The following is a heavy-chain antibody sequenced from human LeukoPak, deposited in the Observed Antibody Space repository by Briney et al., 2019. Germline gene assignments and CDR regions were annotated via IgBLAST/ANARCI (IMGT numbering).Heavy chain of an antibody. CDR3: AKSGGSQTYYYYYMDV. CDR2: ISGSGGST. D-gene: IGHD6-13*01. CDR1: GFTFSSYG. Sequence: PGGSLRLSCAASGFTFSSYGMSWVRQAPGKGLEWVSAISGSGGSTYYADSVKGRFTISRDNSKNTLYLQMNSLRAEDTAVYYCAKSGGSQTYYYYYMDVWGKGTTVTISS. J-gene: IGHJ6*03. V-gene: IGHV3-23*01.